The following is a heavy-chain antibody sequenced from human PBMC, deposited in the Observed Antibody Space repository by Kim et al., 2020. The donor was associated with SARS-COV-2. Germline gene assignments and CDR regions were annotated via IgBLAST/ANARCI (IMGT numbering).Heavy chain of an antibody. V-gene: IGHV3-15*01. D-gene: IGHD6-6*01. Sequence: GGSLRLSCAASGFTFSNAWMSWVRQAPGKGLEWVGRIKSKTDGGTTDYAAPVKGRFTISRDDSKNTLYLQMNSLKTEDTAVYYCTTDFGSSSSVWEEPFDYWGQGTLVTVSS. CDR2: IKSKTDGGTT. J-gene: IGHJ4*02. CDR3: TTDFGSSSSVWEEPFDY. CDR1: GFTFSNAW.